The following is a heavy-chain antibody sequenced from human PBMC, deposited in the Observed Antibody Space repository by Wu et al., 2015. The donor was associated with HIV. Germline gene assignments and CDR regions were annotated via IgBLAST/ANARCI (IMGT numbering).Heavy chain of an antibody. CDR3: ARVTRTGYYYDSRDYYRIVNAFDL. J-gene: IGHJ3*01. D-gene: IGHD3-22*01. Sequence: QVQLQESGPGLERPSQTLSLTCTVSGASIYSDDYYWSWVRQPPGQGLEWIGYIDYRGSSEHNPSLKSRLIITIDTPKNQFSLKLSSVTAADTAVYYCARVTRTGYYYDSRDYYRIVNAFDLWGQGTMVTVSS. CDR1: GASIYSDDYY. CDR2: IDYRGSS. V-gene: IGHV4-30-4*08.